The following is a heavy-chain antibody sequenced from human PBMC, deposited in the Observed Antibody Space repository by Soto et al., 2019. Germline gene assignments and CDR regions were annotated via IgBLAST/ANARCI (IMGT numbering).Heavy chain of an antibody. CDR1: GYTFTSYY. Sequence: GASVKVSCKASGYTFTSYYMHWVRQAPGQGPEWMGKINPSGGSTSYAQNFQGRVTMTRDTSTSTAYMELSSLRSEDTAVYYCARDVDTAMVPTSLPWFDPWGQGTLVTVSS. CDR2: INPSGGST. J-gene: IGHJ5*02. CDR3: ARDVDTAMVPTSLPWFDP. V-gene: IGHV1-46*01. D-gene: IGHD5-18*01.